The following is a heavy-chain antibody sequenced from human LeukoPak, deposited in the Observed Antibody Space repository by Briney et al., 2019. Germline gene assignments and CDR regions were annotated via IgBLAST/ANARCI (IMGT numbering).Heavy chain of an antibody. D-gene: IGHD2-21*01. CDR3: ARVGYYPDYYMDV. CDR2: LFHSERT. V-gene: IGHV4-38-2*02. CDR1: GYSLSSGYY. Sequence: SWTLSLTRIFSGYSLSSGYYWGWIRQPPGKGLEWIGTLFHSERTYTNPSLNSRGTISVDTSKNQFSLNLSSVTAADTAVYYGARVGYYPDYYMDVWGKGTTVTVSS. J-gene: IGHJ6*03.